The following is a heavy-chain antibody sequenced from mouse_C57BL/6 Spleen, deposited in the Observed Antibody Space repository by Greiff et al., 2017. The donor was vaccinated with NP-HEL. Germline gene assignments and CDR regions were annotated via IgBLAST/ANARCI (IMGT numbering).Heavy chain of an antibody. J-gene: IGHJ1*03. D-gene: IGHD1-1*01. Sequence: DVQLVESGGGLVQPGGSLKLSCAASGFTFSDYYMYWVRQTPEKRLEWVAYISNGGGSTYYPDTVKGRFTISRDNAKNTLYLQMSRLKSEDTAMYYCARLRYYYGSTYWYFDVWGTGTTVTVSS. CDR3: ARLRYYYGSTYWYFDV. CDR2: ISNGGGST. CDR1: GFTFSDYY. V-gene: IGHV5-12*01.